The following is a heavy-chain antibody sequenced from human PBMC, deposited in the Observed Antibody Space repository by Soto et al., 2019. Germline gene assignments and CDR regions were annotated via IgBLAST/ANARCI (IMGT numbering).Heavy chain of an antibody. CDR3: AGDGVRNGAYNGWLDP. V-gene: IGHV3-7*03. D-gene: IGHD1-20*01. Sequence: DVQLVESGGDLVQPGGSLRLSCAASGFSFSSYWMTWVRQAPGKGLEWVANVKQDGREKYYVASVKGRCTISRDNGKNLLFLQMDSLPPDDTAVYYCAGDGVRNGAYNGWLDPWGQGTLVTVSS. CDR2: VKQDGREK. J-gene: IGHJ5*02. CDR1: GFSFSSYW.